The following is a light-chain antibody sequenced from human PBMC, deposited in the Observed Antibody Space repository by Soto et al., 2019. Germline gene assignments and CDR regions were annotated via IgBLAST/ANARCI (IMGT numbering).Light chain of an antibody. J-gene: IGLJ2*01. CDR3: SSYTRSSTLV. Sequence: QSALTQPASVSGSPGQSITISCTGTSSDVGGYNYVSWYQQHPGKAPKLMIYDVSNRPSGVSNRFSGSKSGNTASLTIPGLQAEDEADYYCSSYTRSSTLVFGGGTKRTVL. CDR2: DVS. CDR1: SSDVGGYNY. V-gene: IGLV2-14*01.